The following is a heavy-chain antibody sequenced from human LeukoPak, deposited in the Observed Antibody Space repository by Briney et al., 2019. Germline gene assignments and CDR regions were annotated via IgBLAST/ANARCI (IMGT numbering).Heavy chain of an antibody. V-gene: IGHV4-61*08. CDR1: GGSISSGGYY. Sequence: SQTLSLTCTVSGGSISSGGYYWSWIRQPPGKGLEWIGYIYYSGSTNYNPSLKSRVTISVDTSKNQFSLKLSSVTAADTAVYYCARQKEDCSSTSCYHVYYGMDVWGQGTTVTVSS. J-gene: IGHJ6*02. CDR2: IYYSGST. D-gene: IGHD2-2*01. CDR3: ARQKEDCSSTSCYHVYYGMDV.